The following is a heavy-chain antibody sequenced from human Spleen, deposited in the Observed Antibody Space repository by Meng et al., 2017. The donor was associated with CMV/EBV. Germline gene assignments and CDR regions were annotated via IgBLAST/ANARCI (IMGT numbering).Heavy chain of an antibody. J-gene: IGHJ4*02. V-gene: IGHV3-13*01. Sequence: GGSLRLSCAASGFTFSSNDMHWVRQTTGKGLEWVSAIGTAGDTYYPGSVKGRFTISRENAKNSLYLQMNSLRAEDTAVYYCAKVYEAYNPKSYFDYWGQGTLVTISS. CDR2: IGTAGDT. D-gene: IGHD2-21*01. CDR1: GFTFSSND. CDR3: AKVYEAYNPKSYFDY.